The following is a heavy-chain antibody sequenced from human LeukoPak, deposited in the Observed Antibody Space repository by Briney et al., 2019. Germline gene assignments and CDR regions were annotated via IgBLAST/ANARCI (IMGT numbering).Heavy chain of an antibody. CDR3: ARHVFDIVVVPAAARIDY. V-gene: IGHV4-59*05. D-gene: IGHD2-2*01. CDR2: IYYSGST. Sequence: SETLSLTCTVSGGSISSYYWSWIRQPPGKGLEWIGSIYYSGSTYYNPSLKSRVTISVDTSKNQFSLKLSSVTAADTAVYYCARHVFDIVVVPAAARIDYWGQGTLVTVSS. J-gene: IGHJ4*02. CDR1: GGSISSYY.